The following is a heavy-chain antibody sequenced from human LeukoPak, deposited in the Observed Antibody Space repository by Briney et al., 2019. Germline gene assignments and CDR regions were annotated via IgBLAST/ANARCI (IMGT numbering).Heavy chain of an antibody. D-gene: IGHD3-22*01. CDR1: VYTLTELS. CDR3: ATVSYYYDSSGYQGYFQH. CDR2: FDPEDGET. Sequence: ASVKVSCKVSVYTLTELSIHWVRQAPGKGLEWMGGFDPEDGETIYAQRFQGRVTMTEDTSTDTAYMELSSLRSEDAAVYYCATVSYYYDSSGYQGYFQHWGQGTLVTASS. J-gene: IGHJ1*01. V-gene: IGHV1-24*01.